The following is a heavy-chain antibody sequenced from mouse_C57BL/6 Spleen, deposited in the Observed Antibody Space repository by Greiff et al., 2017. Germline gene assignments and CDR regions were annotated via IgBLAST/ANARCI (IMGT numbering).Heavy chain of an antibody. CDR1: GFTFSSYA. CDR3: AREFDYDWDY. V-gene: IGHV5-4*01. D-gene: IGHD2-4*01. Sequence: EVNVVESGGGLVKPGGSLKLSCAASGFTFSSYAMSWVRQTPEKRLEWVATISDGGSYTYYPDNVKGRFTISRDNAKNNLYLQMSHLKSEDTAMYYCAREFDYDWDYWGQGTTLTVSS. CDR2: ISDGGSYT. J-gene: IGHJ2*01.